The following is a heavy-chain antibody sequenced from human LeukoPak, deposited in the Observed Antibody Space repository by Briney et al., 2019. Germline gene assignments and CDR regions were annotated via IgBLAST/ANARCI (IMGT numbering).Heavy chain of an antibody. Sequence: PSETLSLTCSVSGGSISGYYWNWIRRPPGKGLEWIGYVYYTGTTSYNPSLKSRLSISVDTSKSQFFLKLSSVTAADTAVYYCASYGSSGHDVLTWGQGTLVTVSS. J-gene: IGHJ4*02. CDR1: GGSISGYY. CDR3: ASYGSSGHDVLT. D-gene: IGHD5-12*01. V-gene: IGHV4-59*08. CDR2: VYYTGTT.